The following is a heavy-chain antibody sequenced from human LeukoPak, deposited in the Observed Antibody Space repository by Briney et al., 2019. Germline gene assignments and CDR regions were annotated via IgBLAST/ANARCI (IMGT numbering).Heavy chain of an antibody. V-gene: IGHV1-18*01. CDR3: ARASLGYCSGGSCYISP. J-gene: IGHJ5*02. Sequence: GASVKVSCKASGYTFTSYGISWVRQAPGQGLEWMGWISAYNGNTNYAQKLQGRVTMTTDTPTSTAYMELRSLRSDDTAMYYCARASLGYCSGGSCYISPWGQGTLVTVSS. D-gene: IGHD2-15*01. CDR1: GYTFTSYG. CDR2: ISAYNGNT.